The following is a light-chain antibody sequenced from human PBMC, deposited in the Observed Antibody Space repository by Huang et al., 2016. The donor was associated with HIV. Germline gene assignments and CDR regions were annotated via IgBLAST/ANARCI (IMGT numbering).Light chain of an antibody. CDR3: QQRGDWPLT. CDR2: DAS. J-gene: IGKJ4*01. CDR1: PSIINF. V-gene: IGKV3-11*01. Sequence: EIVLTQSPATLSLSPGERATLSCRASPSIINFLDWYQQKPGQAPRLLIYDASNRATGIPARFSGSGSGTDFTLTISSLDPEDFAVYYCQQRGDWPLTFGGGTKVEI.